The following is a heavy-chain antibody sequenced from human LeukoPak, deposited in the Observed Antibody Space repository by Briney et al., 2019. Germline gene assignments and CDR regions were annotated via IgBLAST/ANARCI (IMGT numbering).Heavy chain of an antibody. V-gene: IGHV3-20*04. J-gene: IGHJ4*02. CDR1: GFTFSSYA. D-gene: IGHD3-22*01. Sequence: GGSLRLSCAASGFTFSSYAMTWVRQAPGKGLEWVSGINWNGGSTGYADSVKGRFTISRDNAKNSLYLQMSSLRAGDTALYYCARGDSRLGHFDYWGQGTLVTVSS. CDR3: ARGDSRLGHFDY. CDR2: INWNGGST.